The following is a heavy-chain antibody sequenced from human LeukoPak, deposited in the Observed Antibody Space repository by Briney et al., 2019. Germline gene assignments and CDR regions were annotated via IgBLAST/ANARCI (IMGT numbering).Heavy chain of an antibody. J-gene: IGHJ4*02. D-gene: IGHD6-13*01. CDR3: ARSYSSSWPVDY. V-gene: IGHV3-48*03. CDR2: ISSSGSTI. Sequence: GGSLRLSCAASGFTFSSYEMNWVRQAPGKGLEWVSYISSSGSTIYYADSVKGRFTISRDNSKNTLYLQMNSLRPDDTAVYYCARSYSSSWPVDYWGQGTLVTVSS. CDR1: GFTFSSYE.